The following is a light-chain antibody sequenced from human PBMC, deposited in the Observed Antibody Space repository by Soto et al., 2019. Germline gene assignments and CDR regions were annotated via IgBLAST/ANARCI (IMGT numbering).Light chain of an antibody. CDR3: GTWDNSLRAGV. J-gene: IGLJ3*02. V-gene: IGLV1-51*01. CDR1: SSNIGTNF. Sequence: QSVLTQPPSVSAAPGQNITISCSGSSSNIGTNFVSWYHQVPRAAPKLLIYDNDKRPSGIPDRFSGSKSGTSATLRITGLRTGDEADYYCGTWDNSLRAGVFGGGTKVTVL. CDR2: DND.